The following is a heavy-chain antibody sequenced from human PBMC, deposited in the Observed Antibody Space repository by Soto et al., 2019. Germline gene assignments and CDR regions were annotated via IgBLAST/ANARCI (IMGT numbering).Heavy chain of an antibody. CDR1: GFTFSTFD. Sequence: EVQLLESGGGLVQPGGSLRLSCAASGFTFSTFDMSWVRQAPGKGLEGVSAILGSTGNTYYADSVKGRFTISKDNSENTLFLHMNSLRPEDTALYYCTKGAWLDYWGKGMLVTVSS. CDR3: TKGAWLDY. V-gene: IGHV3-23*01. J-gene: IGHJ4*02. CDR2: ILGSTGNT. D-gene: IGHD3-9*01.